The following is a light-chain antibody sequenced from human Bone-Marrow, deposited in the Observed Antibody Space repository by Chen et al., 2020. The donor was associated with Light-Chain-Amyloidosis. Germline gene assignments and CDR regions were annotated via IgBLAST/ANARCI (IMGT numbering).Light chain of an antibody. Sequence: SVLTQPPSVSAAPGQTVSISFSGSITNIGTNAVNWYQRLPGKATYLLIYYDDLVRSGVPVRFSGSKSGTSASMTISVLQSVYESDYYCAAWDAGLNGPVFGGGTELTVL. V-gene: IGLV1-36*01. J-gene: IGLJ3*02. CDR1: ITNIGTNA. CDR2: YDD. CDR3: AAWDAGLNGPV.